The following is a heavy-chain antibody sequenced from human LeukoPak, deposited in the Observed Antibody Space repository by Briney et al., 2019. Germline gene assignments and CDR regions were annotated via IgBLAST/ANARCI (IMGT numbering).Heavy chain of an antibody. CDR2: IYHSGST. CDR3: ATVRWNDGDAFDI. J-gene: IGHJ3*02. D-gene: IGHD1-1*01. Sequence: PSETLSLTCAVSGGSISSSNWWSWVRQPPGKGLEWIGEIYHSGSTNYNPSLKSRVTISVDKSKNQFSLRLRSVTAADTAVYYCATVRWNDGDAFDIWGQGTMVTVSS. CDR1: GGSISSSNW. V-gene: IGHV4-4*02.